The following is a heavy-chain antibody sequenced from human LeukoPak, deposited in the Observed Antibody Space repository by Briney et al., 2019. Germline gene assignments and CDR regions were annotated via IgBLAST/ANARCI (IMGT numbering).Heavy chain of an antibody. CDR3: ARQAEMATIAFDV. V-gene: IGHV4-34*01. Sequence: PSETLSLTCAVYGGSFSGYYWSWIRQPPGKGLEWIGEINHSGSTNYNPSLKSRVTMSLGTSKNHFSLRLSSVTAADTAVYYCARQAEMATIAFDVWGQGTMVTVSS. J-gene: IGHJ3*01. CDR2: INHSGST. D-gene: IGHD5-24*01. CDR1: GGSFSGYY.